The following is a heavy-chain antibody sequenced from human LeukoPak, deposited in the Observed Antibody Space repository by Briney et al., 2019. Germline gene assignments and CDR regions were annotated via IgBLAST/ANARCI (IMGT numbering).Heavy chain of an antibody. CDR3: ARDVEQQLVGYYGMDV. CDR2: ISSSSSYI. V-gene: IGHV3-21*01. CDR1: GFTFSSHS. D-gene: IGHD6-13*01. J-gene: IGHJ6*02. Sequence: GGSLRLSCAASGFTFSSHSMNWVRQAPGKGLEWVSSISSSSSYIYYADSVKGRFTISRDNAKNSLYLQMNSLRAEDTAVYYCARDVEQQLVGYYGMDVWGQGTTVTVSS.